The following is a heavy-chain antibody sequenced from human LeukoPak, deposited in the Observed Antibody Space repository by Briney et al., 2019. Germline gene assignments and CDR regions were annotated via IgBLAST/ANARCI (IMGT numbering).Heavy chain of an antibody. CDR2: IHPNSGGT. V-gene: IGHV1-2*02. CDR3: ARLASVPG. J-gene: IGHJ1*01. CDR1: GYTFTGYY. D-gene: IGHD6-19*01. Sequence: GASVKVSCKASGYTFTGYYSHWVRQAPGQGLEWMGWIHPNSGGTNYAQKFQGRVTMTRDTSISTAYMELSSLRSDDTAVYFCARLASVPGWGQGTLVTVSS.